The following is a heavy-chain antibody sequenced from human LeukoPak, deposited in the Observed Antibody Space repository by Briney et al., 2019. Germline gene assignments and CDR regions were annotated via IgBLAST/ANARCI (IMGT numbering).Heavy chain of an antibody. CDR2: INPNSGGT. CDR1: GYTFTGYY. Sequence: ASVKVSCKASGYTFTGYYMHWVRQAPGQGLEWMGWINPNSGGTNYAQKFQGRVTMTRDTSISTAYMELSRLRSDDTAVYYCARVGYCSSTSCYTYYCYGMDVWGQGTTVTVSS. V-gene: IGHV1-2*02. D-gene: IGHD2-2*02. J-gene: IGHJ6*02. CDR3: ARVGYCSSTSCYTYYCYGMDV.